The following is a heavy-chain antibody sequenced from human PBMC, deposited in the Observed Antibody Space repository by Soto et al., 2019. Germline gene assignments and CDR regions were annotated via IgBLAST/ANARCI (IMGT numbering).Heavy chain of an antibody. CDR1: QYTFANYY. Sequence: QVQLVQSGAEGKKPGASVKISCKASQYTFANYYMHWVRQAPGQGLEWVGVISPSGSGTTYAQKFEGRITMTRDTSTDTVYMEVSSLRSEDTAVFYCARRTDGGFFDWGQGTLVTVSS. J-gene: IGHJ4*02. CDR3: ARRTDGGFFD. CDR2: ISPSGSGT. V-gene: IGHV1-46*01.